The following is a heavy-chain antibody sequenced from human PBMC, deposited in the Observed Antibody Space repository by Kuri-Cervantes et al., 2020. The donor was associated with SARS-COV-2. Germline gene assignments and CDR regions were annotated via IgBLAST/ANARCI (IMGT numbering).Heavy chain of an antibody. Sequence: GSLRLSCAVYGGSFSGYYWSWIRQPPGKGLEWIGYIYYSGSTNYNPSLKSRVTISVDTSKNQFSLKLSSVTAADTAVYYCARLSPPKDAFDIWGQGTMVTVSS. J-gene: IGHJ3*02. V-gene: IGHV4-59*01. CDR1: GGSFSGYY. CDR3: ARLSPPKDAFDI. CDR2: IYYSGST. D-gene: IGHD3-16*02.